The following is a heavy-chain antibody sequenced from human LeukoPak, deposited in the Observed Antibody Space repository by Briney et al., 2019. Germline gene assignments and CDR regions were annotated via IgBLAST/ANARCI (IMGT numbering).Heavy chain of an antibody. V-gene: IGHV3-48*01. CDR3: AKGGASSPYTYIDV. CDR1: GFTFSSNS. J-gene: IGHJ6*04. D-gene: IGHD6-6*01. Sequence: GGSLRLSCAASGFTFSSNSMNLVRQAPGKGLEWVSYISGSGNTIYYADSVKGRFTISRDDSKNTLYLQMNSLRADDTAVYHCAKGGASSPYTYIDVWGKGTTVIVSS. CDR2: ISGSGNTI.